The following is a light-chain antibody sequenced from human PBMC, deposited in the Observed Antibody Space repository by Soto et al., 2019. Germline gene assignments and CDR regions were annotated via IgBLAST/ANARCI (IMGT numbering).Light chain of an antibody. J-gene: IGKJ3*01. CDR3: HQYNTWPPRFT. Sequence: EIVMTQSPAILSLSPGETATLSCRASQSVTTQLAWYQQRPGQTPRLLIYNASTRATAVPARFSGGGSVTEFSLTISSLQSDDFGVYYCHQYNTWPPRFTFGPGTKVDIK. V-gene: IGKV3-15*01. CDR2: NAS. CDR1: QSVTTQ.